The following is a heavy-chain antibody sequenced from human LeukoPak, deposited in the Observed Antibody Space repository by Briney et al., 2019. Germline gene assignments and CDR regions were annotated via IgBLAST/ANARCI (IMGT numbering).Heavy chain of an antibody. V-gene: IGHV3-48*03. D-gene: IGHD6-19*01. CDR1: GFTFSSYE. Sequence: GGSLRLSCAASGFTFSSYEMHWVRQAPGKGLEWVSYISSSGSTIYYADSVKGRFTISRDNAKNSLYLQMNSMRAEDTAVYYCARDYLRPNRYSRGWYYFDYWGQGTLVTVSS. J-gene: IGHJ4*02. CDR3: ARDYLRPNRYSRGWYYFDY. CDR2: ISSSGSTI.